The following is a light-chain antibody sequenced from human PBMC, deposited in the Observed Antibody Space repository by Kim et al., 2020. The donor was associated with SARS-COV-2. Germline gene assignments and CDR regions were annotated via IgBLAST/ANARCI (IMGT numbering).Light chain of an antibody. CDR1: QSVSSY. V-gene: IGKV3-11*01. CDR3: QQRRSWPLT. CDR2: DAS. Sequence: EIVLTQSPATLSLSPGERATLSCRASQSVSSYLAWYQQKPGRAPRLLIFDASNRATGIPARFSGSGSETDFTLTISSLEPEDFAVYYCQQRRSWPLTFGGGTKVDIK. J-gene: IGKJ4*01.